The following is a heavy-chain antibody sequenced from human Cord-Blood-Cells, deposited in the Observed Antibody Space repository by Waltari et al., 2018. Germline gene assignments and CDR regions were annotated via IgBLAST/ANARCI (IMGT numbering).Heavy chain of an antibody. J-gene: IGHJ3*02. V-gene: IGHV3-49*03. CDR2: IRSKAYGGTT. Sequence: EVQLVESGGGLVQPGRSLRPSCTASGFTFGDYAMSWFRAAPGKGLECVSFIRSKAYGGTTEYAASVKGRFTISRDDSKSITYLQMNSLKTEDTAVYYCTRVGATIAFDIWGQGTMVTVSS. CDR3: TRVGATIAFDI. CDR1: GFTFGDYA. D-gene: IGHD1-26*01.